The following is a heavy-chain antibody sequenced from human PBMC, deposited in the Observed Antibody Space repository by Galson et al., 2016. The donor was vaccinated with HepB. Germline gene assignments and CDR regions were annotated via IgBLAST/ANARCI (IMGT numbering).Heavy chain of an antibody. Sequence: SLRLSCAASGFTVSGNYLTWVPQAPGRAPECVSIIYSGGGTYYADSVKGRFTISGDSSKNTMYLQMNSLRVEDTAVYYCARALWGQSCSSTSCVTGGLDYWGPGTLVTVSS. CDR3: ARALWGQSCSSTSCVTGGLDY. V-gene: IGHV3-53*01. CDR1: GFTVSGNY. D-gene: IGHD2-2*01. J-gene: IGHJ4*02. CDR2: IYSGGGT.